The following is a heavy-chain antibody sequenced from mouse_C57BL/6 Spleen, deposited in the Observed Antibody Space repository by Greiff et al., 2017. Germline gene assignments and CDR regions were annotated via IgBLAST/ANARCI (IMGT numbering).Heavy chain of an antibody. CDR3: ARSRQSYAMDY. CDR1: GYTFTSYW. V-gene: IGHV1-69*01. Sequence: VQLQQPGAELVMPGASVKLSCKASGYTFTSYWMHWVKQRPGPGLEWIGEIDPSDSYTNYNQQFKGKSTLTVDKSSSTAYMQLSSLTSEDSAVYYCARSRQSYAMDYWGQGTSVTVSS. CDR2: IDPSDSYT. J-gene: IGHJ4*01.